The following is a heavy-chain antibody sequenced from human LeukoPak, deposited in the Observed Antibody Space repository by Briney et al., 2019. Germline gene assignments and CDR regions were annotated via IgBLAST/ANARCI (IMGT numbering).Heavy chain of an antibody. CDR1: GESITAYY. V-gene: IGHV4-34*01. CDR2: VRHSGST. Sequence: SETLSLTCAVYGESITAYYWTWIRQPPGKRLEWIGEVRHSGSTNYNPSLKSRVTMSVDMSKNQFSLQLKFVTAADTAAYYCAGATATGTGRAFHYWAQGNLVHVSS. D-gene: IGHD3-10*01. CDR3: AGATATGTGRAFHY. J-gene: IGHJ4*02.